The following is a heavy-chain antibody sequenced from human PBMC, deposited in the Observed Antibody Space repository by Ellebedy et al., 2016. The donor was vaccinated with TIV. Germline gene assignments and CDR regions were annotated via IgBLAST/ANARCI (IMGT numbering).Heavy chain of an antibody. Sequence: GESLKISXAASGFTFDDYAMHWVRQAPGKGLEWVSLISWDGGSTYYADSVKGRFTISRDNSKNSLYLQMNSLRAEDTALYYCAKDIWDYGSGSTYYYYGMDVWGQGTTVTVSS. CDR1: GFTFDDYA. CDR2: ISWDGGST. D-gene: IGHD3-10*01. J-gene: IGHJ6*02. CDR3: AKDIWDYGSGSTYYYYGMDV. V-gene: IGHV3-43D*03.